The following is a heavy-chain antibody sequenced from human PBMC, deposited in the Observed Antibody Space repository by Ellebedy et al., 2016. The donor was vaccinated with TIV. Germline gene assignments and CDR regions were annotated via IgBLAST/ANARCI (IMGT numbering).Heavy chain of an antibody. J-gene: IGHJ6*02. V-gene: IGHV1-69*13. CDR3: ARVPGGDYGDYLYQGENYYYYGMDV. Sequence: SVKVSXXASGGTFSSYAISWVRQAPGQGLEWMGGIIPIFGTANYAQKFQGRVTITADESTSTAYMELSSLRSEDTAVYYCARVPGGDYGDYLYQGENYYYYGMDVWGQGTTVTVSS. CDR2: IIPIFGTA. D-gene: IGHD4-17*01. CDR1: GGTFSSYA.